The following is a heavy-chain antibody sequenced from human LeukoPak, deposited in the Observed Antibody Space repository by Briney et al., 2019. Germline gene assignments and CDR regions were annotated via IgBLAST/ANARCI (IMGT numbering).Heavy chain of an antibody. J-gene: IGHJ4*02. CDR2: IARDGTA. CDR3: AKGGGIAARSGYFDY. Sequence: SETLSLTCTVFNYSIRGGFFWGWIRQSPGRGLEWIGIIARDGTAYSNPSLKSRLTISVDTSKNQFSLKLSSVTAADTAVYYCAKGGGIAARSGYFDYWGQGTLVTVSS. D-gene: IGHD6-6*01. V-gene: IGHV4-38-2*02. CDR1: NYSIRGGFF.